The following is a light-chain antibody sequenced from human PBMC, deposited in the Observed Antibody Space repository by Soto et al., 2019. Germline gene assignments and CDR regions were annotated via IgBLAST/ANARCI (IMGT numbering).Light chain of an antibody. V-gene: IGLV2-14*01. CDR2: DVS. J-gene: IGLJ1*01. CDR3: SSYTSSSTPYV. CDR1: SSDVGGYNY. Sequence: QSALTQPASVSGSPGQSITISCTGTSSDVGGYNYVSWYQQQPGKAPKLMISDVSNRPSGVSNRFSGSKSGNTASLTISGLQAEDEADYYCSSYTSSSTPYVFGTGTKLTVL.